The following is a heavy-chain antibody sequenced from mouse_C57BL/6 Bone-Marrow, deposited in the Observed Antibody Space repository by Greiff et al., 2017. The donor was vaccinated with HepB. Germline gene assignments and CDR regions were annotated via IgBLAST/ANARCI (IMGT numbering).Heavy chain of an antibody. CDR3: ARPFDY. CDR2: IYPGDGDT. J-gene: IGHJ2*01. CDR1: GYAFSSSW. Sequence: VQLQQSGPELVKPGASVKISCKASGYAFSSSWMNWVKQRPGKGLEWIGRIYPGDGDTNYNGKFKGQATLTADKSSSTAYLQLSSLTSEDSAVYFCARPFDYWGQGTTLTVSS. V-gene: IGHV1-82*01.